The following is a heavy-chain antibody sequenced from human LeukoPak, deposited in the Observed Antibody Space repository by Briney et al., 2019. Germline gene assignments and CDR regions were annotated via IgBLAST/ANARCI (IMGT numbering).Heavy chain of an antibody. D-gene: IGHD6-13*01. CDR2: ISAYNGNT. Sequence: ASVKVSCKASGYTFTSYGISWVRQAPGQGLEWMGWISAYNGNTNYAQKLQGRVTMTTDTSTSTAYMELSSLRSEDTAVYYCARKSEGYSSSLYNWFDPWGQGTLVTVSS. V-gene: IGHV1-18*01. J-gene: IGHJ5*02. CDR1: GYTFTSYG. CDR3: ARKSEGYSSSLYNWFDP.